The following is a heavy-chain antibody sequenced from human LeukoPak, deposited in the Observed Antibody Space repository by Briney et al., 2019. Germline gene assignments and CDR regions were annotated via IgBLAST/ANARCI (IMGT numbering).Heavy chain of an antibody. J-gene: IGHJ4*02. Sequence: SETLSLTCSVSGYSFTSGHYWGWIRQPPGKGLEWIANIYHTGSAHYNPSLKSRVTISVDTSKNQFSLKQSSVTAADTAVYYCARYCTSTTCILRGFDYWGQGTLVTVSS. V-gene: IGHV4-38-2*01. CDR2: IYHTGSA. D-gene: IGHD2-2*01. CDR3: ARYCTSTTCILRGFDY. CDR1: GYSFTSGHY.